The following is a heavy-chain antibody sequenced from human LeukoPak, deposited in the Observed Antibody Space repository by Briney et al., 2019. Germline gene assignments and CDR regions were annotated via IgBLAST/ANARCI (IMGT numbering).Heavy chain of an antibody. D-gene: IGHD3-10*01. J-gene: IGHJ6*02. CDR1: GFTFSTYS. V-gene: IGHV3-21*01. CDR3: ARGSGKFRPMDV. CDR2: ISSSSSYI. Sequence: GSLRLSCAASGFTFSTYSMNWVRLAPGKGLDWVSSISSSSSYIYYADSVKGRLTISRNNAKNSLYLQMKSLTVEDTAVYYCARGSGKFRPMDVWGQGTTVTVSS.